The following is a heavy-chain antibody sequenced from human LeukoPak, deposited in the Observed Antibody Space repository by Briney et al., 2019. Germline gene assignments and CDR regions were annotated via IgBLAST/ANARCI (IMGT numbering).Heavy chain of an antibody. Sequence: GGSLRLSCAASGFTFSSYAMSWVRQAPGKGLDWASAISGTGGSTYYADSVKGRFTISRDNSKNTLYLQMNSLRAEDTAVYYCAREDKRRDGYKPNYYYYGMDVWGQGTTVTVSS. D-gene: IGHD5-24*01. CDR3: AREDKRRDGYKPNYYYYGMDV. CDR1: GFTFSSYA. J-gene: IGHJ6*02. V-gene: IGHV3-23*01. CDR2: ISGTGGST.